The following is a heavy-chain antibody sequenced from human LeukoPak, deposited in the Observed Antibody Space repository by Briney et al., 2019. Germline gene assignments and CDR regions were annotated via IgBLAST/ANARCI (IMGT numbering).Heavy chain of an antibody. J-gene: IGHJ5*02. CDR2: IYYSGST. CDR1: GGSISSYY. CDR3: ARGPRPTYDFWSGYYYNNWFDP. Sequence: SETLSLTCTVPGGSISSYYWSWIRQPPGKGLEWIGYIYYSGSTNYNPSLKSRVTISVDTSKNQFSLKLSSVTAADTAVYYCARGPRPTYDFWSGYYYNNWFDPWGQGTLVTVSS. D-gene: IGHD3-3*01. V-gene: IGHV4-59*01.